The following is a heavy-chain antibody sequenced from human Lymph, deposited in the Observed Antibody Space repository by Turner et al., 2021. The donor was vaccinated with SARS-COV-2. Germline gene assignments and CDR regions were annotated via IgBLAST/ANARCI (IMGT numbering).Heavy chain of an antibody. CDR2: IDSGGST. CDR1: GITVSSNY. CDR3: ARDLYYYGMDV. Sequence: EVQLVESGGGFIQPGGSLRLSCAASGITVSSNYMSWVCQEAGKGLGWVSLIDSGGSTYYADSVKGRLTISRDNSKNTLYLQMNSLRAEDTAVYYCARDLYYYGMDVWGQGTTVTVSS. V-gene: IGHV3-53*01. J-gene: IGHJ6*02.